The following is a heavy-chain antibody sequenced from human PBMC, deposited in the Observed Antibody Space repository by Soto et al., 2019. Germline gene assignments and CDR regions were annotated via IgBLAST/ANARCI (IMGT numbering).Heavy chain of an antibody. CDR3: AGQSGYSYGYGKFDP. V-gene: IGHV4-59*01. J-gene: IGHJ5*02. CDR1: GGSISSYY. D-gene: IGHD5-18*01. CDR2: IYYSGST. Sequence: PSETLSLTCTVSGGSISSYYWSWIRQPPGKGLEWIGYIYYSGSTNYNPSLKSRVTISVDTSKNQFSLKLSSVTAADTAVYYCAGQSGYSYGYGKFDPWGQGTLVTVSS.